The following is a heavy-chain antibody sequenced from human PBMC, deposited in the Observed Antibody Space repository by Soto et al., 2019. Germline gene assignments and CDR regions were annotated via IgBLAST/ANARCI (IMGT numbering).Heavy chain of an antibody. D-gene: IGHD2-15*01. CDR3: ARDNRDCSAFNCYNPGRVFGLDV. V-gene: IGHV3-30-3*01. CDR1: VFNFNNYN. CDR2: ISFDGTTD. Sequence: QPRRALRLSCLDSVFNFNNYNLHWVRQAPSNSLESVAVISFDGTTDYYADSVKGRFTVSRDNFKNILSLQMDSLRPEDTAVYYCARDNRDCSAFNCYNPGRVFGLDVWRQGTTVTVSS. J-gene: IGHJ6*02.